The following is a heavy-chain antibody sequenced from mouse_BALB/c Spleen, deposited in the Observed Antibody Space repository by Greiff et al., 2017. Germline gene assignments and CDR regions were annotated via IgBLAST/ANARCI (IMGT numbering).Heavy chain of an antibody. J-gene: IGHJ3*01. D-gene: IGHD2-4*01. V-gene: IGHV14-3*02. CDR1: GFNIKDTY. CDR3: ARDDYDGFAY. CDR2: IDPANGNT. Sequence: DVKLQESGAELVKPGASVKLSCTASGFNIKDTYMHWVKQRPEQGLEWIGRIDPANGNTKYDPKFQGKATITADTSSNTAYLQLSSLTSEDTAVYYCARDDYDGFAYWGQGTLVTVSA.